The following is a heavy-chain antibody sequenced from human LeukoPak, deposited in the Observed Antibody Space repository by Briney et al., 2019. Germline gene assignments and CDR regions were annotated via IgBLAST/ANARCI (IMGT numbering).Heavy chain of an antibody. Sequence: PGGSLRLSCAASGFTFSSYAMSWVRQAPGKGLEWVSAISGSGGSTYYADSVKGRFTISRDNSKNTLYLQMNSLRAEDTAVYYCAKDKWELLRANWFDPWGQGTLVTVSS. CDR3: AKDKWELLRANWFDP. D-gene: IGHD1-26*01. V-gene: IGHV3-23*01. CDR2: ISGSGGST. CDR1: GFTFSSYA. J-gene: IGHJ5*02.